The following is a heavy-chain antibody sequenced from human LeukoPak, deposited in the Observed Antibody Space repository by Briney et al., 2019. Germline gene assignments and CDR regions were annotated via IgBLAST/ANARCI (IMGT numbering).Heavy chain of an antibody. J-gene: IGHJ4*02. CDR1: GFTFSSYS. Sequence: GGSLRLSCAASGFTFSSYSMNWVRQAPGKGLEWVSYISSSSSTIYYADSVKGRFTISRDNAKNSLYLQMNSLIAEDTAVYYCARGQLYYYDSSGGRTYTDYWGQGTLVTVSS. D-gene: IGHD3-22*01. V-gene: IGHV3-48*01. CDR3: ARGQLYYYDSSGGRTYTDY. CDR2: ISSSSSTI.